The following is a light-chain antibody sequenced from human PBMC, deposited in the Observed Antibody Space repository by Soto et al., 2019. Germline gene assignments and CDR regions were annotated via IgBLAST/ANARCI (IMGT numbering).Light chain of an antibody. CDR1: KSLVYSDGNTH. V-gene: IGKV2-30*01. CDR2: RVS. Sequence: DVVLTQSPLSLPVNFGQPASISCRSSKSLVYSDGNTHLSWFHQRPGQSPRRLIYRVSSRDSGVPDRFSGSGAGTYFTLEISRVEAEDVGIYFCTQGTHWPRTF. J-gene: IGKJ1*01. CDR3: TQGTHWPRT.